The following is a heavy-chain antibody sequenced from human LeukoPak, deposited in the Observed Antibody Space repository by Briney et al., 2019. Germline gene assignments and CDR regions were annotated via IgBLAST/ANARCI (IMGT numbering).Heavy chain of an antibody. CDR2: ISAYNGNT. Sequence: ASVKVSCKASGYTFTSYGISWVRQAPGQGLEWMGWISAYNGNTNYAQKLQGRVTMTTDTSTSTAYMELRSLRSDDTAVYYCARDRGYCSGGSCYLPPDYWGQGTLVTVSS. CDR3: ARDRGYCSGGSCYLPPDY. V-gene: IGHV1-18*01. D-gene: IGHD2-15*01. J-gene: IGHJ4*02. CDR1: GYTFTSYG.